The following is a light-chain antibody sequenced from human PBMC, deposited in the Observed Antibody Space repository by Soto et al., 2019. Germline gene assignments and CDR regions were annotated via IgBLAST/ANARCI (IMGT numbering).Light chain of an antibody. J-gene: IGKJ4*01. CDR1: QYIGNF. V-gene: IGKV1-27*01. Sequence: DFQMTHAPSSLSFFCLGRFTISCRASQYIGNFLAWYQHKPGKVPKLLIYAASTLQSGVPSRFSGSGSGTDFTLTISSLQPEDFATYDCQQANSFLALSFGGVTKVDI. CDR3: QQANSFLALS. CDR2: AAS.